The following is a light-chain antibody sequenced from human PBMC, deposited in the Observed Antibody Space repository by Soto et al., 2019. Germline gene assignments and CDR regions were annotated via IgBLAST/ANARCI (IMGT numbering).Light chain of an antibody. Sequence: QSALTQPASVSGSPGQSITISCTGTSSDVGNYNLVSWYQQYPDKAPKLMIYEGGTRPSGVSNRFSGSKSGNTASLTISGLQAEDEADYYCCSFALRSTLIFGGGTKLTVL. V-gene: IGLV2-23*01. CDR3: CSFALRSTLI. CDR2: EGG. J-gene: IGLJ2*01. CDR1: SSDVGNYNL.